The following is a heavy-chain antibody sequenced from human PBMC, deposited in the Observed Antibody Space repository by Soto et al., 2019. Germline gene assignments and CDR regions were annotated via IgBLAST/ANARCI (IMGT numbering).Heavy chain of an antibody. CDR2: IKHSGST. D-gene: IGHD3-16*02. CDR1: GGSFSGYN. V-gene: IGHV4-34*01. J-gene: IGHJ6*02. Sequence: SETLSLTCAVYGGSFSGYNWSWIRQPPGKGLEWIGEIKHSGSTNYNPSLKSRVTISVDTSKNQFSLKLSSVTAADTAVYYCARGRIMITFGGVIVLYGMDVWGQGTTVTVS. CDR3: ARGRIMITFGGVIVLYGMDV.